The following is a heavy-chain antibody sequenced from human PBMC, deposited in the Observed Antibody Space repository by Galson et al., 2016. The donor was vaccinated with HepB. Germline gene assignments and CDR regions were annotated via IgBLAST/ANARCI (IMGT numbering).Heavy chain of an antibody. Sequence: SLRLSCAGSGFIVSSHYLNWVRQAPGKGLEWVAIIYSGGATYYADSVKGRFTISRDNPKNILYLQMDGLRVEDTAVYYCARDPGRVAAAGHLDSWGQGTLVTVS. CDR2: IYSGGAT. CDR3: ARDPGRVAAAGHLDS. J-gene: IGHJ5*01. CDR1: GFIVSSHY. D-gene: IGHD6-13*01. V-gene: IGHV3-53*01.